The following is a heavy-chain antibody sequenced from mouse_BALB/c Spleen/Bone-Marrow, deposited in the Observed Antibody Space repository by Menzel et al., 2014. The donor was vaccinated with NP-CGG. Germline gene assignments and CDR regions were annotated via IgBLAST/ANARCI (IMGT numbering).Heavy chain of an antibody. CDR1: GFTFSDYY. Sequence: EVHLVESGGGLVQPGGSLKLSCAPSGFTFSDYYMYWVRQTPEKRLEWVAYITKGGGSTYYPDIVKGRFTISRDNAKNTLYLQMSRLKSEDTAMYYYARQLAYAMDYWGQGTSVTVSS. V-gene: IGHV5-12*01. J-gene: IGHJ4*01. CDR2: ITKGGGST. D-gene: IGHD4-1*01. CDR3: ARQLAYAMDY.